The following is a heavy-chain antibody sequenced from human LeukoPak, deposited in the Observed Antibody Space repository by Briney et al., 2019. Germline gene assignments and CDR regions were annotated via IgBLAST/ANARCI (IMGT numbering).Heavy chain of an antibody. CDR3: AKYDTSVNFDY. V-gene: IGHV3-15*01. CDR1: GFTFSSYA. J-gene: IGHJ4*02. Sequence: GGSLRLSCAASGFTFSSYAMSWVRQAPGKGLEWVGHIKSNPDGGTTDYTAPLKGRFVISRDDSKHTLYLQMNSLKTDDTAVYFCAKYDTSVNFDYWGQGTLVTVSS. CDR2: IKSNPDGGTT. D-gene: IGHD3-22*01.